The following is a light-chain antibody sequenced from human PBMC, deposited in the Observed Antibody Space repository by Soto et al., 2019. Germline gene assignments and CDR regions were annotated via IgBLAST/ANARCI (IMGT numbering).Light chain of an antibody. CDR2: DAS. J-gene: IGKJ3*01. CDR3: QQRSNWPRFT. Sequence: IVWTQSPGTRSLSPWERASISCRASQSVSSYLAWYQQKPGQAHRLLIYDASNRATSIPARFSGSGSGTDFTLTISSLEPEDFAVYYCQQRSNWPRFTFGPGTKLDI. CDR1: QSVSSY. V-gene: IGKV3-11*01.